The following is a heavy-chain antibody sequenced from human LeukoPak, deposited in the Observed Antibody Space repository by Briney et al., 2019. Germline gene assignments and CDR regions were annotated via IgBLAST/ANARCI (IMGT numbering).Heavy chain of an antibody. CDR2: IVVGSGNT. Sequence: ASVKVSCKASGFTFTSSAVQWVRQARGQRLEWIGWIVVGSGNTNYAQKFQERVTITRDMSTSTAYMGLSSLRSEDTAVYYRAAADFWSGYFSGPFDYWGQGTLVTVSS. D-gene: IGHD3-3*01. J-gene: IGHJ4*02. V-gene: IGHV1-58*01. CDR1: GFTFTSSA. CDR3: AAADFWSGYFSGPFDY.